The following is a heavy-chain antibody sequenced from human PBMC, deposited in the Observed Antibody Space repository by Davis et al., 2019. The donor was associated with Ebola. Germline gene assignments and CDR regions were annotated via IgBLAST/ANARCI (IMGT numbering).Heavy chain of an antibody. CDR2: IWYDGSNQ. CDR3: ARGSIWPDY. Sequence: GGSLRLACPASGFTFSDYGMYCVRQSPGKGLEWMAHIWYDGSNQFYAHSVAGRFTVSRDNSKNTLYLQIHSLRAEDTAIYYCARGSIWPDYWGQGTLVTVSS. D-gene: IGHD6-13*01. J-gene: IGHJ4*02. V-gene: IGHV3-33*01. CDR1: GFTFSDYG.